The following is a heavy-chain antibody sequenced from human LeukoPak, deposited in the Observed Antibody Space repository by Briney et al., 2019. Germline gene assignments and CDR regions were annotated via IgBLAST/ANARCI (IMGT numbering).Heavy chain of an antibody. CDR3: ARGVRSGWSFDY. J-gene: IGHJ4*02. CDR1: GGSISSYY. V-gene: IGHV4-4*07. Sequence: SETLSLTCTVSGGSISSYYWSWIRQPAGKGLEWFGRIHTSGSTNYNPSLKSRVTMPVDTSKNQFSLKLSSVTAADTAVYYCARGVRSGWSFDYWGQGTLVTVSS. D-gene: IGHD6-19*01. CDR2: IHTSGST.